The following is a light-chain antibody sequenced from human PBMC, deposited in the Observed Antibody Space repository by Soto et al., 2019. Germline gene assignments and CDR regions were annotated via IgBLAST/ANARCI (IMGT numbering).Light chain of an antibody. CDR1: QDISNW. V-gene: IGKV1D-12*01. CDR2: AAS. CDR3: QQANSLPYT. J-gene: IGKJ2*01. Sequence: DIQMTQSPSSVSASVGDRVTITCRASQDISNWLAWYQQKPGKAPKLLIYAASRMQSGAPSRFSGSGSGTDFTLTISSLQPEDFATYYCQQANSLPYTFGKGNKLEIK.